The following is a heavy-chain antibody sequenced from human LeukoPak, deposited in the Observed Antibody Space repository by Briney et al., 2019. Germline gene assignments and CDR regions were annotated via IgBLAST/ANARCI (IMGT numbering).Heavy chain of an antibody. D-gene: IGHD5-12*01. J-gene: IGHJ4*02. CDR2: IIPIFGTA. CDR3: ARLAAWVATPYGDY. CDR1: GGTFSSYA. Sequence: GASVKVSCKASGGTFSSYAISWVRQAPGQGLEWMGGIIPIFGTANYAQKFQGRVTITADESTSTAYMELSSLRSEDTAVYYYARLAAWVATPYGDYWGQGTLVTVSS. V-gene: IGHV1-69*13.